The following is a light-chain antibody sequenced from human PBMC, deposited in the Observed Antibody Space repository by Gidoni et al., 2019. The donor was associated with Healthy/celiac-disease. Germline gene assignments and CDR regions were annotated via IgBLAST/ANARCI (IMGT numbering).Light chain of an antibody. V-gene: IGKV3-11*01. CDR2: DAS. CDR1: QSVSSY. Sequence: EIGLTQSPATLSLSPGERSTLSCRASQSVSSYLAWYQQKPGQAPSLLIYDASNRATGIPARFSGSGSGTDFTLTISSLEPEDFAVYYCQQRSNWWTFGQGTKVEIK. CDR3: QQRSNWWT. J-gene: IGKJ1*01.